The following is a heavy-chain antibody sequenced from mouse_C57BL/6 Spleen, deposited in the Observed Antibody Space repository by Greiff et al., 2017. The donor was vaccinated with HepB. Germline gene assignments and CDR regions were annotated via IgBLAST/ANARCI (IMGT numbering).Heavy chain of an antibody. J-gene: IGHJ1*03. CDR1: GFTFSSYG. CDR3: ARHEGSWYFDV. V-gene: IGHV5-6*01. Sequence: EVKVVESGGDLVKPGGSLKLSCAASGFTFSSYGMSWVRQTPDKRLEWVATISSGGSYTYYPDSVKGRFTISRDNAKNTLYLQMSSLKSEDTAMYYCARHEGSWYFDVWGTGTTVTVSS. CDR2: ISSGGSYT.